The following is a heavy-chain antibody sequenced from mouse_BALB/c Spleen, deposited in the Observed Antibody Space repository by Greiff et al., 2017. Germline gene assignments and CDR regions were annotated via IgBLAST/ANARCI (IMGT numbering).Heavy chain of an antibody. CDR2: ISSGGGNT. J-gene: IGHJ2*01. V-gene: IGHV5-9*03. CDR1: GFTFSSYT. CDR3: AGSSTYDY. Sequence: EVKLMESGGGLVKPGGSLKLSCAASGFTFSSYTMSWVRQTPEKRLEWVATISSGGGNTYYPDSVKGRFTISRDNAKNNLYLQMSSLRSEDTALYYCAGSSTYDYWGQGTTLTVSS. D-gene: IGHD5-1*01.